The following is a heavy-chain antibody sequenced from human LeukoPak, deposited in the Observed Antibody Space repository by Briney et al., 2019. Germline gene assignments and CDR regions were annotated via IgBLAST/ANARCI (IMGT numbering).Heavy chain of an antibody. J-gene: IGHJ4*02. CDR3: ARDGEWLGHYFDY. D-gene: IGHD6-19*01. V-gene: IGHV3-11*01. CDR2: TSRSGSSI. Sequence: GGSLRLSCAASGFTFSDYYMSWIRQAPGKGLEWVSYTSRSGSSIYYADSVKGRFTISRDNAKNSLYLQMNSLRAEDTAVYYCARDGEWLGHYFDYWGQGTLVTVSS. CDR1: GFTFSDYY.